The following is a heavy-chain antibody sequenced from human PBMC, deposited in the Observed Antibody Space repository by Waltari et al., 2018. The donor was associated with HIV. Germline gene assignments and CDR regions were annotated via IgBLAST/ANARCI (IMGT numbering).Heavy chain of an antibody. J-gene: IGHJ5*02. CDR1: GFNVRDYW. Sequence: EAQLVESGGGLVQPGGSLRLSCAASGFNVRDYWMHWVRLGPGQGLMWGSPYESEAGRSKTDLADSVRDRFPLPRDHTTNTPYSPKHSLRVDDTGGYYCVGDFGGPSDQWGQGALGTVSS. CDR3: VGDFGGPSDQ. CDR2: ESEAGRSK. V-gene: IGHV3-74*01. D-gene: IGHD3-16*01.